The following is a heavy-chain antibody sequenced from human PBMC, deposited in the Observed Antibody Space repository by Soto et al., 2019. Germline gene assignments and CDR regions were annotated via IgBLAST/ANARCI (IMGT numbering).Heavy chain of an antibody. Sequence: SETLSLTCTVSGGFISNSGYYWSWIRQRPGQGLEWIGYIYYSGSTYYNPSLKSRVSMSVDTSKNQFSLNLTSLTAADTAVYYCARDQGAIPGARHWFDPWGQGTLVTVSS. J-gene: IGHJ5*02. D-gene: IGHD2-2*01. CDR1: GGFISNSGYY. V-gene: IGHV4-31*03. CDR3: ARDQGAIPGARHWFDP. CDR2: IYYSGST.